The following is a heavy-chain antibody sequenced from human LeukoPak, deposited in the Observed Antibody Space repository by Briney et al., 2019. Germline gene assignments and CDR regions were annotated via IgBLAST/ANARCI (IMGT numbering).Heavy chain of an antibody. CDR2: IYYSGST. CDR3: ARGPSEDMVRGVFGPAAQTVYYMDV. CDR1: GGSISSGGYY. D-gene: IGHD3-10*01. J-gene: IGHJ6*03. Sequence: SETLSLTCTVSGGSISSGGYYWSWIRQHPGKGLEWIGYIYYSGSTYYNPFLKSRVTISVDTSKNQFSLKLSSVTAADTAVYYCARGPSEDMVRGVFGPAAQTVYYMDVWGKGTTVTVSS. V-gene: IGHV4-31*03.